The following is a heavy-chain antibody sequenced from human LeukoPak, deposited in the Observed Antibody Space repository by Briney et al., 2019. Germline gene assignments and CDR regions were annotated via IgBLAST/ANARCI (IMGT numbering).Heavy chain of an antibody. CDR1: GFTFSSSA. V-gene: IGHV3-23*01. Sequence: GGSLRLSCAASGFTFSSSAMTWVRQAPGKGLEWVSAISSSSGGSTYYADSVKGRFTISRDNSKNTLYLQMNSLRAEDTAVYYCARLTAGVLSGYMDVWGKGTTVTVSS. D-gene: IGHD3-10*01. J-gene: IGHJ6*03. CDR2: ISSSSGGST. CDR3: ARLTAGVLSGYMDV.